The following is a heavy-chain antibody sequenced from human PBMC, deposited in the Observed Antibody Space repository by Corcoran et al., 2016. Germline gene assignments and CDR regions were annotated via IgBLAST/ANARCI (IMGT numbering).Heavy chain of an antibody. V-gene: IGHV4-39*07. D-gene: IGHD6-6*01. CDR1: GGSISSSSYY. J-gene: IGHJ6*02. CDR3: ARGEYSSSSHPSGRDV. CDR2: IYYSGRP. Sequence: QLQLQESGPGLVKPSETLSLTCTVSGGSISSSSYYWGWIRQPPGKGLEWMGSIYYSGRPYSNPSLKSRVTITVATSKNQFALKLSSVPAADTAVYYCARGEYSSSSHPSGRDVWGQGTTVTVSS.